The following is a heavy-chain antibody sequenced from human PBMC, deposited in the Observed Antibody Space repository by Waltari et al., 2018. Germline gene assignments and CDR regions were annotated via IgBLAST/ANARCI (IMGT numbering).Heavy chain of an antibody. V-gene: IGHV4-38-2*02. CDR1: GYSIRSGYY. CDR2: IYHSGSI. CDR3: ARDPTTYIAAGPFDP. D-gene: IGHD6-13*01. J-gene: IGHJ5*02. Sequence: QVQLQESGPGLVKPSETLSLTCTVSGYSIRSGYYWGWIRQPPGKGLEWIGSIYHSGSIYYNPSLKSRVTISVDTSKNQFSLKLSSVTAADTAVYYCARDPTTYIAAGPFDPWGQGTLVTVSS.